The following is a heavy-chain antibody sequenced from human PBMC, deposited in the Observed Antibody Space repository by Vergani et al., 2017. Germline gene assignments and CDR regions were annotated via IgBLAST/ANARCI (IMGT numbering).Heavy chain of an antibody. J-gene: IGHJ6*02. Sequence: QVQLVQSGAEVKKPGSSVKVSCKASGGTFSSYTISWVRQAPGQGLEWMGRIIPILGIANYAQKFQGRVTITADKSTSTAYMELSSLRSEDTAVYYCARGGIAAAPPSYGMDVWGQGTMVTVSS. CDR2: IIPILGIA. CDR3: ARGGIAAAPPSYGMDV. CDR1: GGTFSSYT. V-gene: IGHV1-69*09. D-gene: IGHD6-13*01.